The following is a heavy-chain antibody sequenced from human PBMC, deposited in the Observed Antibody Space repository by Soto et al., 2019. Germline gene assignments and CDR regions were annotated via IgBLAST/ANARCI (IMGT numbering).Heavy chain of an antibody. CDR1: GDSVSTNSAT. CDR3: ARLIGNSWLDS. Sequence: QVQLQQSGPGLLKPSQTLSLTCAISGDSVSTNSATWDWIRLSPSRGLEWLGRTYYRSKWDYDYAASVKGRININPDTSNNQVSLHLDSVTPDDTAVYYCARLIGNSWLDSWGQGTLVTVSS. CDR2: TYYRSKWDY. D-gene: IGHD2-8*01. V-gene: IGHV6-1*01. J-gene: IGHJ5*01.